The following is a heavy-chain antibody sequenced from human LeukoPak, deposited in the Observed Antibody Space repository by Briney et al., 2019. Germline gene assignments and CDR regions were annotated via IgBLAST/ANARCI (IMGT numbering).Heavy chain of an antibody. D-gene: IGHD4-11*01. V-gene: IGHV4-39*07. CDR3: ASFTVTNDAFDI. J-gene: IGHJ3*02. CDR1: GVSISTRNYY. Sequence: SETLSLTCTVSGVSISTRNYYWGWIRQPPGKGLEWIGNIFYSGSTYYSPSFKSRVTISLDTSKNQFSLQLNSVTPQDTAVYYCASFTVTNDAFDIWGQGTMVTVSS. CDR2: IFYSGST.